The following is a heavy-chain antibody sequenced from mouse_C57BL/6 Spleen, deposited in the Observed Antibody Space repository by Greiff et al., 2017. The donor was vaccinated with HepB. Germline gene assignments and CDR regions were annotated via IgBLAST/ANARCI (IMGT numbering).Heavy chain of an antibody. CDR2: IYWDDDK. D-gene: IGHD2-3*01. CDR3: ARGLLPSWFAY. V-gene: IGHV8-12*01. CDR1: GFSLSTSGMG. J-gene: IGHJ3*01. Sequence: ESGPGILQSSQTLSLTCSFSGFSLSTSGMGVSWIRQPSGKGLEWLAHIYWDDDKRYNPSLKSRLTISKDTSRNQVFLKITSVDTADTATYYCARGLLPSWFAYWGQGTLVTVSA.